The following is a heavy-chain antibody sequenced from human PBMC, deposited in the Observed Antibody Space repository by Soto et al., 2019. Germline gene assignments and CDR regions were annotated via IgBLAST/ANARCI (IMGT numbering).Heavy chain of an antibody. CDR3: ARQPTMVRGVIEY. CDR1: GYRFANYV. V-gene: IGHV5-51*01. J-gene: IGHJ4*02. D-gene: IGHD3-10*01. Sequence: ESLQASFEVSGYRFANYVIVWVPQMPGKGLEWMGIIYPGDSDTRYSPSFKGQVTISADKSISTAYLQWSSLKASDSAMYYWARQPTMVRGVIEYWGQGTMVTVSS. CDR2: IYPGDSDT.